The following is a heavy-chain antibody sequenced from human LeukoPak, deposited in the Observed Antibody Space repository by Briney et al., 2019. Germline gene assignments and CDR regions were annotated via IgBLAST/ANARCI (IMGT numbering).Heavy chain of an antibody. CDR2: IYHSGST. V-gene: IGHV4-4*02. D-gene: IGHD3-9*01. J-gene: IGHJ3*01. CDR3: ARISYLPVYYMVFDF. CDR1: GGSISSNNW. Sequence: SETLSLTCTVSGGSISSNNWWSWVRQPPGKGLEWIGEIYHSGSTNYNPSLKSRVTISVDKFKNQFSLKLSSVTAADTAVYYCARISYLPVYYMVFDFGGKGKMVTVSS.